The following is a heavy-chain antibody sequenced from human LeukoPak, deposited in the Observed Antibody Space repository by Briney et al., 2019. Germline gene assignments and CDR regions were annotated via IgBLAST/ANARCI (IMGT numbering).Heavy chain of an antibody. V-gene: IGHV1-18*01. J-gene: IGHJ4*02. CDR1: GYRFTSYG. D-gene: IGHD2-2*01. Sequence: ASVKVSCKASGYRFTSYGISWVRQAPGQGLEWMGWISGYNGNTNYAQKLQGRVTMTTDTSTSTAYMELRSLRSDDTAVYYCAREYCSFTRCYMADYWGQGTLVTVSS. CDR2: ISGYNGNT. CDR3: AREYCSFTRCYMADY.